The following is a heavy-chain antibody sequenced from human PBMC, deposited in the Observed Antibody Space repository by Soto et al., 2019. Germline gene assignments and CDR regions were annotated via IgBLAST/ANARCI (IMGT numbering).Heavy chain of an antibody. V-gene: IGHV4-34*01. CDR1: GGSFSGYY. Sequence: SETLSLTCAVYGGSFSGYYWSWIRQPPGKGLEWIGEINHSRSTNYNPSLKSRVTISVDTSKNQFSLKLSSVTAADTAVYYCARGPTYYDFWSGYSIHQLYYFDYWGQGTLVTVSS. J-gene: IGHJ4*02. D-gene: IGHD3-3*01. CDR2: INHSRST. CDR3: ARGPTYYDFWSGYSIHQLYYFDY.